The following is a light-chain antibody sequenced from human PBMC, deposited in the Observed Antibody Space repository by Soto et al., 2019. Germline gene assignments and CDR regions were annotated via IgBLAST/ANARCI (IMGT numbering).Light chain of an antibody. CDR3: QQYYSTPLT. V-gene: IGKV4-1*01. CDR1: QSVLYSSNNKNY. CDR2: WAS. Sequence: DIVMTQSPDSLAVSLGERATINCKSSQSVLYSSNNKNYLAWYQQKPGQPPKLLIYWASTRASGVPERFSGSGSGTDFTLTISSLQAEDVAVYYCQQYYSTPLTFGGGTKVEIK. J-gene: IGKJ4*01.